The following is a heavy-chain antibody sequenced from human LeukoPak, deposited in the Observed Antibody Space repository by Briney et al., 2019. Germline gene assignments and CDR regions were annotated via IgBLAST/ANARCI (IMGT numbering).Heavy chain of an antibody. J-gene: IGHJ4*02. CDR1: GYTLTSYD. CDR2: MNPNSGNT. CDR3: ARVLSSIPSRPFDY. D-gene: IGHD6-6*01. Sequence: GASAKVSCKASGYTLTSYDINWVRRATGQGLEWMGWMNPNSGNTGYAQKFQGRVTMTRNTSISTAYMELSSLRSEDTAVYYCARVLSSIPSRPFDYWGQGTLVTVSS. V-gene: IGHV1-8*01.